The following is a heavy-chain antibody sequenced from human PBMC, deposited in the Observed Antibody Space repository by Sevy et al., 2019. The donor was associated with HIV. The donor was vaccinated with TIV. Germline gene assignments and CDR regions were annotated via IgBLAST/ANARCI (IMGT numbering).Heavy chain of an antibody. CDR1: GITFSSHA. D-gene: IGHD4-17*01. CDR2: ISYDGSNK. CDR3: ARADYGDYSGEFDY. Sequence: LSLTCAASGITFSSHAMHWVRQAPGKGLEWVTIISYDGSNKYYADSVKGRFTISRDNSKNTLYLQMNSLRAEDTAVYYCARADYGDYSGEFDYGGQGTLVTVSS. J-gene: IGHJ4*02. V-gene: IGHV3-30-3*01.